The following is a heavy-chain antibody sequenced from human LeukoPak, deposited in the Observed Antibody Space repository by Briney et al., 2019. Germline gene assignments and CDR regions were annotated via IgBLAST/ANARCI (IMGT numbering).Heavy chain of an antibody. D-gene: IGHD3-22*01. CDR3: AIFREYYYDSSGYGFGAFDI. CDR1: GYTFTSYG. J-gene: IGHJ3*02. V-gene: IGHV1-18*01. Sequence: ASVKVSCKASGYTFTSYGISWVRQAPGQGLEWMGWISAYNGNTNYAQKLQGRVTMTTDTSTSTAYMELRSLRSDDTAVYYCAIFREYYYDSSGYGFGAFDIWGQGTMVTVPS. CDR2: ISAYNGNT.